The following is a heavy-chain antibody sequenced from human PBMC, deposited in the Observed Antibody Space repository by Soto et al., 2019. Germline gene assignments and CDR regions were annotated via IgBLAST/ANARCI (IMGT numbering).Heavy chain of an antibody. CDR3: ARALGYCSSTSCYEVYYYGMDV. Sequence: QVQLVQSGAEVKKPGSSVKVSCKASGGTFSSYAISWVRQAPGQGLEWMGGIIPIFGTANYAQKFQGRVTITADESMSTAYMELSSLRSEDTAVYYCARALGYCSSTSCYEVYYYGMDVWGQGTTVTVSS. CDR2: IIPIFGTA. D-gene: IGHD2-2*01. V-gene: IGHV1-69*01. CDR1: GGTFSSYA. J-gene: IGHJ6*02.